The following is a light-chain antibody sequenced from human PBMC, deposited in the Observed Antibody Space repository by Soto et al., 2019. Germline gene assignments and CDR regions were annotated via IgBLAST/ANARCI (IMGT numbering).Light chain of an antibody. CDR1: QTVSSNY. CDR3: QQYRNSPMYT. J-gene: IGKJ2*01. Sequence: EIVLTQSPGTLSLSPGEGATLSCRASQTVSSNYLAWYQQKPGQAPRLLIYGASRRATGIPDRFSGSGPGTDFTLTISRLEPEDFAVYYCQQYRNSPMYTFGQGTKLEIK. CDR2: GAS. V-gene: IGKV3-20*01.